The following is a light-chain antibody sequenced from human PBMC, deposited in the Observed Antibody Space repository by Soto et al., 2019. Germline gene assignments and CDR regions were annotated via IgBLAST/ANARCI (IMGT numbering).Light chain of an antibody. V-gene: IGKV1-5*03. CDR2: KAS. J-gene: IGKJ1*01. CDR1: QSISAW. Sequence: DIQMTQFPSTLSASVGDSVSINCRASQSISAWLAWYQQKPGKAPRLLIYKASTLEIGVPSRFSGSGSGTEFTLTISSLQPVVVAIHYCQQYNDFSWTFVQGTQV. CDR3: QQYNDFSWT.